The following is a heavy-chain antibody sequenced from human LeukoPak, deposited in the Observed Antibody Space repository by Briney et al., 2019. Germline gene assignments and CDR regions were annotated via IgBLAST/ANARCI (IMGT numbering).Heavy chain of an antibody. V-gene: IGHV1-69*13. CDR3: ARDKYQLPYEIGY. CDR2: IIPIFGTA. CDR1: GGTFSSYA. D-gene: IGHD2-2*01. Sequence: SVKVSCKASGGTFSSYAISWVRQAPGQGLEWMGGIIPIFGTANYAQKFQGRVTITADESTSTAYMELSSLRSEDTAVYYCARDKYQLPYEIGYWGQGTLVTVSS. J-gene: IGHJ4*02.